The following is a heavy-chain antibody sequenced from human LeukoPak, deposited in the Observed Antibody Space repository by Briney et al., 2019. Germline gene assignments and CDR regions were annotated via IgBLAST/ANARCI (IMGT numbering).Heavy chain of an antibody. CDR2: MNPNSGNT. Sequence: ASVKVSCKASGYTFTSYDINWVRQATGQGLEWMGWMNPNSGNTGYAQKFQGRVTMTRNTSISTAYMELSSLRSEDTAVYYCAREASIAAPPGYWGQGTLVTVSS. CDR1: GYTFTSYD. J-gene: IGHJ4*02. V-gene: IGHV1-8*01. CDR3: AREASIAAPPGY. D-gene: IGHD6-6*01.